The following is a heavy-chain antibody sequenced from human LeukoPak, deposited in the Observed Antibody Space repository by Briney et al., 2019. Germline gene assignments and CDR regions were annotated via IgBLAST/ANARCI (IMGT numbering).Heavy chain of an antibody. CDR1: GFTFSGNG. Sequence: PGGSLRLSCAASGFTFSGNGMNWVRQAPGKGLEWVSYITSKNNGMYYADSVKGRFTISRDNAKNSLYLQMNSLRDEDTAVYYCARDSSGWYYFDYWGQGTLVTVSS. J-gene: IGHJ4*02. CDR3: ARDSSGWYYFDY. D-gene: IGHD6-19*01. V-gene: IGHV3-48*02. CDR2: ITSKNNGM.